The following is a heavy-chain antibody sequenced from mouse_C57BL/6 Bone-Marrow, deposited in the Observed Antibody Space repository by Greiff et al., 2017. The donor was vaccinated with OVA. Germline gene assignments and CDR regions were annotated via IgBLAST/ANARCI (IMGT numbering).Heavy chain of an antibody. J-gene: IGHJ2*01. V-gene: IGHV1-80*01. CDR2: IYPGDGDT. CDR3: ARGGYYYGSSYGDY. D-gene: IGHD1-1*01. CDR1: GYAFSSYW. Sequence: VKVVESGAELVKPGASVKISCKASGYAFSSYWMNWVKQRPGKGLEWIGQIYPGDGDTNYNGKFKGKATLTADKSSSTAYMQLSSLTSEDSAVYFCARGGYYYGSSYGDYWGQGTTLTVSS.